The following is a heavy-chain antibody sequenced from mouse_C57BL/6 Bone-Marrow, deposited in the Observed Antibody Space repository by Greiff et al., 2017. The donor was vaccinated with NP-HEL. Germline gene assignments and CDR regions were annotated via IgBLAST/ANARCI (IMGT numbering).Heavy chain of an antibody. CDR2: IWRGGST. CDR3: AKEIYYGISYAMDY. D-gene: IGHD2-1*01. V-gene: IGHV2-5*01. CDR1: GFSLTSYG. J-gene: IGHJ4*01. Sequence: VQVVESGPGLVQPSQSLSITCTVSGFSLTSYGVHWVRQSPGKGLEWLGVIWRGGSTDYNAAFMSRLSITKDNSKSQVFFKMNSLQADDTAIYYCAKEIYYGISYAMDYWGQGTSVTVSS.